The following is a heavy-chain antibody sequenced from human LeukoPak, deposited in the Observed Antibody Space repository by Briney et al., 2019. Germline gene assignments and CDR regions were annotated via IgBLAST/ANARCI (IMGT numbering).Heavy chain of an antibody. CDR2: IYYSGGT. Sequence: SETLSLTCTISDDSISSSTYYCGWVRQPPGKGLVWIGTIYYSGGTFYNPSLKSRVFISVDTSNNQISLRLRSVTAADTAVYYCARLKSGVAGFFDYWGQGTLVTVSS. D-gene: IGHD6-19*01. CDR1: DDSISSSTYY. J-gene: IGHJ4*02. V-gene: IGHV4-39*01. CDR3: ARLKSGVAGFFDY.